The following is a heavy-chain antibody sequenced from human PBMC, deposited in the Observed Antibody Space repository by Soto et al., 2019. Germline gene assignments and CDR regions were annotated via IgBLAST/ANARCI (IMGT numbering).Heavy chain of an antibody. V-gene: IGHV4-30-2*01. CDR1: GGSISSGGYS. CDR3: ASRDPGTSVDY. J-gene: IGHJ4*02. Sequence: SETLSLTCAVSGGSISSGGYSWSWIRQASGKGLEWIAYIHHSGSTNYNPSLKSRVTISLDKSENQFSLKVTSLTAADTAVYYCASRDPGTSVDYWGQGTLVTVSS. CDR2: IHHSGST. D-gene: IGHD1-7*01.